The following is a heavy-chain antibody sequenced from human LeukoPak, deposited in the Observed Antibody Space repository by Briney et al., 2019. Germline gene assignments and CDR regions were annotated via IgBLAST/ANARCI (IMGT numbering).Heavy chain of an antibody. CDR2: MNPNSGDT. D-gene: IGHD5-12*01. V-gene: IGHV1-8*01. J-gene: IGHJ4*02. CDR1: GYTFSSYD. Sequence: GASVKVSCKASGYTFSSYDISWVRQATGQGLEWMGWMNPNSGDTGYAQKFQDRVTMTRNTSISTAYMELSSLRSEDTAVYYCARASTEGYSGYEFDYWGQGTLVTVSS. CDR3: ARASTEGYSGYEFDY.